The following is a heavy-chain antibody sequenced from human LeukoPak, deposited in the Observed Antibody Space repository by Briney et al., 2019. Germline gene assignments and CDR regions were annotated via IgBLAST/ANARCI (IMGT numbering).Heavy chain of an antibody. CDR3: AREGKGGGYEPSDFYYYYGMDV. D-gene: IGHD5-12*01. CDR1: GFTFSSYS. CDR2: ISSSSSYI. V-gene: IGHV3-21*01. J-gene: IGHJ6*02. Sequence: PGGFLRLSCAASGFTFSSYSMNWVRQAPGKGLEWVSSISSSSSYIYYADSVKGRFTISRDNAKNSLYLQMNSLRAEDTAVYYCAREGKGGGYEPSDFYYYYGMDVWGQGTTVTVSS.